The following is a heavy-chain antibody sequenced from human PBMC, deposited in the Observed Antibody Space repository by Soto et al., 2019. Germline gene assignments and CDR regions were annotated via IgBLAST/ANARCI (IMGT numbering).Heavy chain of an antibody. CDR2: ISGSGGST. V-gene: IGHV3-23*01. CDR3: AKSSRGYKDAFDI. Sequence: GGSLRLSCAASGFTFSSYAMSWVRQAPGKGLEWVSAISGSGGSTYYADSVEGRFTISRDNSKNTLYLQMNSLRAEDTAVYYCAKSSRGYKDAFDIWGQGTMVTVSS. D-gene: IGHD5-18*01. J-gene: IGHJ3*02. CDR1: GFTFSSYA.